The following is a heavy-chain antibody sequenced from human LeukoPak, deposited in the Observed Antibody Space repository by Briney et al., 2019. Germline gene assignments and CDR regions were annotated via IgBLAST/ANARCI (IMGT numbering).Heavy chain of an antibody. D-gene: IGHD1-26*01. V-gene: IGHV4-34*01. CDR1: GGSFSGYY. CDR2: INHSGST. J-gene: IGHJ6*03. Sequence: SETLSLTCAVYGGSFSGYYWSWIRRPPGKGLEWIGEINHSGSTNYNPSLKSRVTISVDTSKNQFSLKLSSVTAADTAVYYCARVPSGSYSHKYYYYYYMDVWGKGTTVTVSS. CDR3: ARVPSGSYSHKYYYYYYMDV.